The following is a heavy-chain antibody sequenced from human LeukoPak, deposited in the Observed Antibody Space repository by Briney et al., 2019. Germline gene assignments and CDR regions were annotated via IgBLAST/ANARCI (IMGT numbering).Heavy chain of an antibody. CDR3: ARQVGGAYYFDS. D-gene: IGHD3-10*01. V-gene: IGHV5-51*01. J-gene: IGHJ4*02. CDR1: GYSFTNSW. Sequence: GESLKISCKGSGYSFTNSWLGWVRQMPGKGLEWMWIIYPGDSDTRYSPSFQGQITISADKSISTAYLQWSSLKASDTAVYYCARQVGGAYYFDSWGQGTLVTVSS. CDR2: IYPGDSDT.